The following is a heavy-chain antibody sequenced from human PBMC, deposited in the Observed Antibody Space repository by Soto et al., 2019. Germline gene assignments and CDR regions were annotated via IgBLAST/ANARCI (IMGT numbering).Heavy chain of an antibody. CDR2: IIPIFGTA. D-gene: IGHD4-17*01. J-gene: IGHJ4*02. V-gene: IGHV1-69*13. CDR3: ARARATVTTERALGY. CDR1: GGTFSSYA. Sequence: SVKVSCKASGGTFSSYAISWVRQAPGQGLEWMGGIIPIFGTANYAQKFQGRVTITADESTATAYMELRNLTSDDTAVYYCARARATVTTERALGYWGQGTLVTVSS.